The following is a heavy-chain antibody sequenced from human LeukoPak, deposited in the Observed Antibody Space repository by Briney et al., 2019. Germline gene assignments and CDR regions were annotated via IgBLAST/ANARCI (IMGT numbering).Heavy chain of an antibody. V-gene: IGHV3-53*01. CDR2: IYGGGGT. J-gene: IGHJ6*03. D-gene: IGHD3-16*01. CDR3: ARRGGDMPARGFMDV. CDR1: GFTVSTNY. Sequence: GGSLRLSCAASGFTVSTNYMTWVRQAPGKGLEWVSVIYGGGGTYYADSVKGRFTISRDNSKNTVYLQMESLRAEDTAVYYCARRGGDMPARGFMDVWGKGTTVTVSS.